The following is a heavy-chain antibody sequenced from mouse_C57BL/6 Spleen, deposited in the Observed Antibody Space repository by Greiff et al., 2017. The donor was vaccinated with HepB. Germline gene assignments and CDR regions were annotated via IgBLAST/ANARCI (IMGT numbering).Heavy chain of an antibody. D-gene: IGHD2-4*01. CDR1: GYAFTNYL. J-gene: IGHJ4*01. CDR3: ARWDYDRNYAMDY. CDR2: INPGSGGT. V-gene: IGHV1-54*01. Sequence: VKLMESGAELVRPGTSVKVSCKASGYAFTNYLIEWVKQRPGQGLEWIGVINPGSGGTNYNEKFKGKATLTADKSSSTAYMQLSSLTSEDSAVYFCARWDYDRNYAMDYWGQGTSVTVSS.